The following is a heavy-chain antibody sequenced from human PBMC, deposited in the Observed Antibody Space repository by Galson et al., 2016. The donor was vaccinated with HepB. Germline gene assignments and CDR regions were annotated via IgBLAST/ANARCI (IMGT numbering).Heavy chain of an antibody. CDR2: ISAYSGNT. Sequence: SVKVSCKASGYTFTSYGFSWVRQAPGQGLEWMGWISAYSGNTNYAQKVQGRVTMTTDTSTSTAYTELRSLRSDETAVYYCARDTYCTSTSSCYLPDAFDIWGQGTMVTVSS. V-gene: IGHV1-18*04. D-gene: IGHD2-2*01. J-gene: IGHJ3*02. CDR3: ARDTYCTSTSSCYLPDAFDI. CDR1: GYTFTSYG.